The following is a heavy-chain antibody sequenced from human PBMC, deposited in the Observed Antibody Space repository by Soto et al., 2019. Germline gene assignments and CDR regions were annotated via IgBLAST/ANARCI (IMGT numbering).Heavy chain of an antibody. CDR3: ARGKYYFDY. Sequence: PSETLSLTCTVSGGSISSYYWSWIRQPPGKGLEWIGYIYYSGSTNYNPSFKCRVTFSVDTSKNQFSLKLFFVTAADTAVYYCARGKYYFDYWGQGTLVTVSS. CDR1: GGSISSYY. V-gene: IGHV4-59*01. J-gene: IGHJ4*02. CDR2: IYYSGST.